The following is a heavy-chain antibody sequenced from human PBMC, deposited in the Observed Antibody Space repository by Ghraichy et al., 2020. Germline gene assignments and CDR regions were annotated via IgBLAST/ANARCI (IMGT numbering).Heavy chain of an antibody. V-gene: IGHV2-70*13. CDR2: IDWDDDK. CDR1: GFSLSTSGMC. Sequence: SGPTLVKPTQTLTLTCTFSGFSLSTSGMCVSWIRQPPGKALEWLALIDWDDDKYYITSLKTRLTISKDTSKNQVVLIMTNMDPLDPATDYCARRHGSLYFDYWGQGVLVTVSS. CDR3: ARRHGSLYFDY. J-gene: IGHJ4*02.